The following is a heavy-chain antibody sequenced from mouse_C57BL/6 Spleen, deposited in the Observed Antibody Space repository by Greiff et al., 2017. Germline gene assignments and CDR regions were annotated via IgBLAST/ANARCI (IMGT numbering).Heavy chain of an antibody. D-gene: IGHD1-1*01. CDR2: IYPRSGNT. V-gene: IGHV1-81*01. CDR1: GYTFTSYG. Sequence: ESGAELARPGASVKLSCKASGYTFTSYGISWVKQRTGQGLEWIGEIYPRSGNTYYNEKFKGKATLTADKSSSTAYMELRSLTSEDAAVYFCARATTVVERNYWGQGTTLTVSS. CDR3: ARATTVVERNY. J-gene: IGHJ2*01.